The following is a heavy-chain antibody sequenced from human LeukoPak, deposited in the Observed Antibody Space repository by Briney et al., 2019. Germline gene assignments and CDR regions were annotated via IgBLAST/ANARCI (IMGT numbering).Heavy chain of an antibody. V-gene: IGHV1-69*13. CDR3: ARDGYNYPFDL. J-gene: IGHJ2*01. CDR1: GGTFSSYA. CDR2: IIPIFGTA. D-gene: IGHD5-24*01. Sequence: GASVKVSCKASGGTFSSYAISWVRQAPGQGLEWMGGIIPIFGTANYAQKFQGRVTITADESTSTAYMELRSLRSDDTAVYYCARDGYNYPFDLWGRGTLVTVSS.